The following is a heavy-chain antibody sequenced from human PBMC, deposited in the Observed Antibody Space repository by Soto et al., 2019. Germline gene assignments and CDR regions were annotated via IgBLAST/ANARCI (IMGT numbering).Heavy chain of an antibody. D-gene: IGHD3-9*01. CDR3: AGVPDYDILTGYGN. CDR1: GGSISSSSYY. Sequence: PSETLSLTCTVSGGSISSSSYYWGWIRQPPGKGLEWIGSIYYSGSTYYNPSLKSRVTISVDTSKNQFSLKLSSVTAADTAVYYCAGVPDYDILTGYGNWGQGTLVTVSS. CDR2: IYYSGST. V-gene: IGHV4-39*01. J-gene: IGHJ4*02.